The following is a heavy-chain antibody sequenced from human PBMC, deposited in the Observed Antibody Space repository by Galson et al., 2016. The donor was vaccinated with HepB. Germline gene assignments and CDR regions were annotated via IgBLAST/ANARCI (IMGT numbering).Heavy chain of an antibody. V-gene: IGHV1-3*01. CDR3: ATPPGGRWLQLGY. J-gene: IGHJ4*02. CDR1: GYSFKTYA. CDR2: INAGNGNT. Sequence: SVKVSCKASGYSFKTYAMHWVRQAPGQGLEWMGWINAGNGNTKYSQKFQGRVAISWNTSASTGYMELSSLRSEDTAVYYCATPPGGRWLQLGYWGQGTLVTVSS. D-gene: IGHD5-24*01.